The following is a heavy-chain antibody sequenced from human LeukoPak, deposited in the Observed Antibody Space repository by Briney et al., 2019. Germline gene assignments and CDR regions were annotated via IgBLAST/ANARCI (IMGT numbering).Heavy chain of an antibody. CDR1: GGTLNSFV. CDR3: ARLGGDSSDYPFDH. CDR2: IIPLFGTA. J-gene: IGHJ4*02. D-gene: IGHD3-22*01. V-gene: IGHV1-69*13. Sequence: GASVKVSCKASGGTLNSFVISWVRQAPGQGLEWMGGIIPLFGTANYAQKFQDRATITADESTSTAYMELSSLRSEDTAFYYCARLGGDSSDYPFDHWGQGTLVTVSS.